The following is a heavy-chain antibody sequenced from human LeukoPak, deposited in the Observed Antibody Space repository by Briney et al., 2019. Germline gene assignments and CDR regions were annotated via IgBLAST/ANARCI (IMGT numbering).Heavy chain of an antibody. CDR1: GGSISSYY. CDR2: IYTSGST. J-gene: IGHJ4*02. CDR3: ASGNRYQPADY. D-gene: IGHD3-16*02. V-gene: IGHV4-4*07. Sequence: SETLSLTCTVSGGSISSYYWSWIRQPAGKGLEWIGRIYTSGSTNYNPSLKSRVTMSVDTSKNQFSLKLSFVTAADTAVYYCASGNRYQPADYWGQGTLVTVSS.